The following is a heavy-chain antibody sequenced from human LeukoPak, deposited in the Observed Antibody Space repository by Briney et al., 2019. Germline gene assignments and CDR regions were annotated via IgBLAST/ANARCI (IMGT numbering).Heavy chain of an antibody. CDR2: INAGNGNT. CDR3: ARGGWSRGFDY. Sequence: ASVKVSCKASGYTFTSYGISWVRQAPGQRLEWMGWINAGNGNTKYSQKFQGRVTITRDTSASTVYMELSSLRSEDTAVYYCARGGWSRGFDYWGQGTLVTVSS. V-gene: IGHV1-3*01. J-gene: IGHJ4*02. D-gene: IGHD6-19*01. CDR1: GYTFTSYG.